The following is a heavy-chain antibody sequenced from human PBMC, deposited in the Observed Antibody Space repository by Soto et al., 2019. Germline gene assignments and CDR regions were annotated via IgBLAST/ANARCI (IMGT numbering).Heavy chain of an antibody. V-gene: IGHV3-9*01. CDR1: GFTFDDYA. J-gene: IGHJ4*02. CDR3: AKDIGIISTVLEN. CDR2: ISWNSGSI. Sequence: DVQLVESGGGLVQPGRSLRLSCAASGFTFDDYAMHWVRQAPGKGLEWVSGISWNSGSIGYADSVKGRFTISRDNAKNSLYLQMNSLRAEDTALYYCAKDIGIISTVLENWGQGTLVTVSS. D-gene: IGHD4-17*01.